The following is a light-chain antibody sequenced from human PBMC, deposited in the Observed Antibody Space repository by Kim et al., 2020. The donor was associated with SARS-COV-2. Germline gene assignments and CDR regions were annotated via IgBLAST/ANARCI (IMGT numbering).Light chain of an antibody. CDR1: SIGSKG. J-gene: IGLJ3*02. Sequence: PGQTASITCGGSSIGSKGVHWYQQKPGQAPVLAMYYDKDRPSGIPERFSGSNSVNTATLTITRVEAGDEADYYCQVWDSTNDQAVFGGGTQLTVL. CDR2: YDK. V-gene: IGLV3-21*04. CDR3: QVWDSTNDQAV.